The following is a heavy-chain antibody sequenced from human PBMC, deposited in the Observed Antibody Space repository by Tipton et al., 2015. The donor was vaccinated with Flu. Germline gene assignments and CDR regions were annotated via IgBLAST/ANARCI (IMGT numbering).Heavy chain of an antibody. J-gene: IGHJ6*02. CDR3: ARGRVIKTYGVVTKRAGMDV. CDR2: LNPNTGRT. D-gene: IGHD3-3*01. V-gene: IGHV1-8*01. CDR1: GYIFNDYD. Sequence: QLVQSGAEVRKPGASVKVSCKASGYIFNDYDINWVRQAAGQGLEWMGWLNPNTGRTGYAKNFRGRVTMTRDTSTATAYMELTSLRSEDTAVYYCARGRVIKTYGVVTKRAGMDVWGPGTTVTISS.